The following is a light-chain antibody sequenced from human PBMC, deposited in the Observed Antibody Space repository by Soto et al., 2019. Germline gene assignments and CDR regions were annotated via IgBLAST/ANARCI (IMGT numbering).Light chain of an antibody. J-gene: IGKJ1*01. Sequence: EIVMTQSPATLSVSPGERATLSCSASQSGNNNLAWHQQKPGQAPRLLIYGASTRATDIPARFSGSGSGTEFTLTISSLQSEDFAVYYCQQYNKWLWTFGQGTKVEI. V-gene: IGKV3-15*01. CDR1: QSGNNN. CDR3: QQYNKWLWT. CDR2: GAS.